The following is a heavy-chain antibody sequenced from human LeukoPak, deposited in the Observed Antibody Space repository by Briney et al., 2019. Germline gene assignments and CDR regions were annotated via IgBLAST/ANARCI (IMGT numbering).Heavy chain of an antibody. D-gene: IGHD3-10*01. Sequence: PSGTLSLTCAVYGGSFSGYYWSWIRQPPGKGLEWIGEINHSGSTNYNPSLKSRVTISVDTSENQFSLKLSSVTAADTAVYYCARQANGSGGYYNDSWGQGTRDRLSS. CDR1: GGSFSGYY. CDR3: ARQANGSGGYYNDS. V-gene: IGHV4-34*01. J-gene: IGHJ5*01. CDR2: INHSGST.